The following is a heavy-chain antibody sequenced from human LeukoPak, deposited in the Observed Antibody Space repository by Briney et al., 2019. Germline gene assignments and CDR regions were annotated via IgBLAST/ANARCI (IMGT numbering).Heavy chain of an antibody. J-gene: IGHJ6*03. V-gene: IGHV3-23*01. CDR1: GFTFSSYG. D-gene: IGHD3-9*01. CDR2: ISGSGGST. CDR3: ARAKYDILTGYYSYYYYYYMDV. Sequence: GGSLRLSCAASGFTFSSYGMSWVRQAPGKGLEWVSVISGSGGSTYYADSVKGRFTISRDKSKNTLYLQMNSLRAEDTAVYYCARAKYDILTGYYSYYYYYYMDVWGKGTTVTISS.